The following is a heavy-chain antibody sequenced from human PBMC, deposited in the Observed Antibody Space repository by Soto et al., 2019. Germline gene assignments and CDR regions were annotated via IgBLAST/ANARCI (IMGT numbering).Heavy chain of an antibody. CDR2: ISYDGSNK. V-gene: IGHV3-30*18. J-gene: IGHJ6*03. CDR1: GFTFSSYG. CDR3: AKDLSIFGVVGSYYMDV. D-gene: IGHD3-3*01. Sequence: PGGSLRLSCAASGFTFSSYGMHWVRQAPGKGLEWVAVISYDGSNKYYADSVKGRFTISRDDSKNTLYLQMNSLRAEDTAVYYCAKDLSIFGVVGSYYMDVWGKGTTVTVSS.